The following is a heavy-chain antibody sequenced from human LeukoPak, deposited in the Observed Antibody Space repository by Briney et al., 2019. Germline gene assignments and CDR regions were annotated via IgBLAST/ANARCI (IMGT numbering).Heavy chain of an antibody. J-gene: IGHJ3*01. CDR3: ARRSGSSGFDV. CDR1: GGTFSSYA. Sequence: ASVKVSCKASGGTFSSYAISWVRQAPGQGLEWMGWINPNSGATNYAQKFQGRITMTRDTPITSAYMELSRLTYDDTAIYYCARRSGSSGFDVWGQGTMVTVSS. D-gene: IGHD6-6*01. V-gene: IGHV1-2*02. CDR2: INPNSGAT.